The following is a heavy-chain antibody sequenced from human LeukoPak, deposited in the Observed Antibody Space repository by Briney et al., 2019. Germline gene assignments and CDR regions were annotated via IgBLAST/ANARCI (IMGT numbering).Heavy chain of an antibody. J-gene: IGHJ4*02. CDR1: GGTFSSYT. Sequence: SVKVSCKASGGTFSSYTISWVRQAPGQGLEWMGRIIPILGIANYAQKFQGRVTITADKSTSTAYMELSSLRSEDTAVYYCARGPYYYYYDSSGYYFGSDLDVHDYWGQGTLVTVSS. V-gene: IGHV1-69*02. CDR3: ARGPYYYYYDSSGYYFGSDLDVHDY. CDR2: IIPILGIA. D-gene: IGHD3-22*01.